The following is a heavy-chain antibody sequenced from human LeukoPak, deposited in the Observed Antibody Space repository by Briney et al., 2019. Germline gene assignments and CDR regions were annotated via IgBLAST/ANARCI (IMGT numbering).Heavy chain of an antibody. V-gene: IGHV3-21*01. CDR2: IGGIGTYI. CDR3: ARGGGSYYF. Sequence: GGSLRLSCAASGFTFSDYSINWVRQAPGKGLEWVSSIGGIGTYIYYADSVKGRFTISRDNAKNSLFLQMNGLRAEDTAVYYCARGGGSYYFWGQGTLVTVSS. D-gene: IGHD1-26*01. J-gene: IGHJ4*02. CDR1: GFTFSDYS.